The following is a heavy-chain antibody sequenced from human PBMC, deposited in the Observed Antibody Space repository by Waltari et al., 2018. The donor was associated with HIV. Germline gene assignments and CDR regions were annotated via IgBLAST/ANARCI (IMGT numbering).Heavy chain of an antibody. CDR3: AKAPHHYDSSGPVY. CDR2: IRYDGTNK. CDR1: GFTFSNYG. D-gene: IGHD3-22*01. V-gene: IGHV3-30*02. Sequence: QVQLVESGGGVVQPGGSLRLSCTASGFTFSNYGMYWVRQAPGKGLQGVAFIRYDGTNKYYADSVKGRFIIARDNSKNTLSLQMHSLRAEDTAVYYCAKAPHHYDSSGPVYWGQGTLVTVSS. J-gene: IGHJ4*02.